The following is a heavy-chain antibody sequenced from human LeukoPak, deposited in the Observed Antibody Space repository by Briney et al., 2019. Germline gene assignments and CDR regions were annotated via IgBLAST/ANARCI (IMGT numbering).Heavy chain of an antibody. CDR2: IASGFQT. J-gene: IGHJ4*02. D-gene: IGHD5-18*01. Sequence: GGSLRLSCTASGFTLGSHDMHRVHQTTGEGLEWVAAIASGFQTFYAGSVKGRFTVSREDAKNSLYLQMNSLRAGDTAVYYCVREARGYHYTYFDYWGQGTLVTVSS. CDR3: VREARGYHYTYFDY. V-gene: IGHV3-13*01. CDR1: GFTLGSHD.